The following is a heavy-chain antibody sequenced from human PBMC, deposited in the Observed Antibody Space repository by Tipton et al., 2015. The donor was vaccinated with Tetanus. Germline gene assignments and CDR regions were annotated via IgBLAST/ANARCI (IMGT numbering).Heavy chain of an antibody. Sequence: TLSLTCTVSGASISSRLWNWIRQPPGKGLEWIGYLHYSGATAYNPSLRSRVTISGDTSKNLFSLRLKSVTAADTAIYYCARGKSDTSGYFFSYFDYWGQGTLVTASS. D-gene: IGHD3-22*01. J-gene: IGHJ4*02. CDR2: LHYSGAT. CDR1: GASISSRL. CDR3: ARGKSDTSGYFFSYFDY. V-gene: IGHV4-59*11.